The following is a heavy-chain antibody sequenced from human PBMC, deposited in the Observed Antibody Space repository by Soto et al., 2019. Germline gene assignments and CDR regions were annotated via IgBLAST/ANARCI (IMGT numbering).Heavy chain of an antibody. V-gene: IGHV3-23*01. CDR2: ISGSGGST. J-gene: IGHJ4*02. Sequence: GGSLRLSCAASGFTFSSYAMSWVRQAPGKGLEWVSAISGSGGSTYYADSVKGRFTISRDNSKNTLYLQMNSLRAEDTALYYCAKDQQSTIFGVVTPLDYWGQGTLVTVSS. CDR3: AKDQQSTIFGVVTPLDY. D-gene: IGHD3-3*01. CDR1: GFTFSSYA.